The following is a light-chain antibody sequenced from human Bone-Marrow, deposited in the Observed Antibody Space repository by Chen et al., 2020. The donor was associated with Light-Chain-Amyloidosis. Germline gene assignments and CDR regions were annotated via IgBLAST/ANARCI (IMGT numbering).Light chain of an antibody. Sequence: QSVLTQPPSVSGAPGQRVTISCTGSSSNIGAGYDVHWYQQLPGTAPKLLIFGNTNRPSGVPDRFSASKSGTSASLAITGLQAEEEADYYCQSYDSSLSGSVVFGGGTKLTVL. CDR1: SSNIGAGYD. CDR2: GNT. CDR3: QSYDSSLSGSVV. V-gene: IGLV1-40*01. J-gene: IGLJ2*01.